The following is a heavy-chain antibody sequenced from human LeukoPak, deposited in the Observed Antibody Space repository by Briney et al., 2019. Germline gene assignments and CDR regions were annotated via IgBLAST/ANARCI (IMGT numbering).Heavy chain of an antibody. CDR2: IIPIFGTA. V-gene: IGHV1-69*05. CDR3: ARTNGFWSENHYYYMDV. CDR1: GGTFSSYA. Sequence: SVKVSCKASGGTFSSYAISWVRQAPGQGLEWMGGIIPIFGTANYAQKFQGRVTITTDESTSTAYMELSSLRSEDTAVYYCARTNGFWSENHYYYMDVWGKGTTVTVSS. J-gene: IGHJ6*03. D-gene: IGHD3-3*01.